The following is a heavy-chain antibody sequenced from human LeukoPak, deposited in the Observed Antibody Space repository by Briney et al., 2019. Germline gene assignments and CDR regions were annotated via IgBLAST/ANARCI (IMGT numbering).Heavy chain of an antibody. CDR1: GYTFTSYG. V-gene: IGHV1-2*02. J-gene: IGHJ4*02. CDR3: ARLRDSSSPGDFDF. D-gene: IGHD6-6*01. CDR2: MNPKSGGT. Sequence: ASVKVSCKASGYTFTSYGISWVRQAPGQGLEWVGWMNPKSGGTNYLQKFQGRVTMTRDTSISTAYMELIRLKSDDTAVYYCARLRDSSSPGDFDFWGQGTLVTVSS.